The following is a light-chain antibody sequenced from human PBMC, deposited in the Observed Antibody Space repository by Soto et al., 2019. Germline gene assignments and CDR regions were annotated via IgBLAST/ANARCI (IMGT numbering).Light chain of an antibody. J-gene: IGKJ4*01. Sequence: DIQMTQSPSTLSASVGDRVTITCRASQSISTWLAWYQERLGKAPKVLIYEATSLESGVPSRFSGSGSGTEFTLTISSLQPDDFATYYCQQYNSFPVTFGGGTKVDNK. CDR1: QSISTW. V-gene: IGKV1-5*03. CDR3: QQYNSFPVT. CDR2: EAT.